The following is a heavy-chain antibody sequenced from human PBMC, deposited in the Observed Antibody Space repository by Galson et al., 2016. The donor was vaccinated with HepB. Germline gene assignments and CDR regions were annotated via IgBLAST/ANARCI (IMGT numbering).Heavy chain of an antibody. D-gene: IGHD6-25*01. J-gene: IGHJ4*02. CDR2: ISSGGRDT. CDR3: ARDRTSRAALDY. Sequence: SLRLSCAASGFTFSDFYMAWIRQAPGKGLEYVSHISSGGRDTNYADSVKGRFTISRDNAKKSLYLQMNSTRAEDTAVYYCARDRTSRAALDYCGQGTLVTVSS. CDR1: GFTFSDFY. V-gene: IGHV3-11*06.